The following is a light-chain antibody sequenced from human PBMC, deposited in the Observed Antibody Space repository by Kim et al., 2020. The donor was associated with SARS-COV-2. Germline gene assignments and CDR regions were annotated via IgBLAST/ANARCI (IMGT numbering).Light chain of an antibody. CDR1: QSVSSSY. CDR2: GAS. V-gene: IGKV3-20*01. J-gene: IGKJ3*01. Sequence: SPGERVTLSCRASQSVSSSYLAWYQQKPGQAPRLLIYGASSRATGIPDRFSGSGSGTDFTLTISRLEPEDFAVYYCQQYGSSPFTFGPGTKVDIK. CDR3: QQYGSSPFT.